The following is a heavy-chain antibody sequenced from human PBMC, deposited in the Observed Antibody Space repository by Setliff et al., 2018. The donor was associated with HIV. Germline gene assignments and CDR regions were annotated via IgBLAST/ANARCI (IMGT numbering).Heavy chain of an antibody. CDR3: ARGFGSSWGGNYYYYYMDV. Sequence: SETLSLTCTVSGGSISSHYWSWIRQPPGKGLEWIGYIYYSGSTNYNPSLKSRVTISVDTSKNQFSLKLSSVTAADTAVYYCARGFGSSWGGNYYYYYMDVWGKGTTVNVSS. CDR2: IYYSGST. V-gene: IGHV4-59*11. CDR1: GGSISSHY. D-gene: IGHD6-13*01. J-gene: IGHJ6*03.